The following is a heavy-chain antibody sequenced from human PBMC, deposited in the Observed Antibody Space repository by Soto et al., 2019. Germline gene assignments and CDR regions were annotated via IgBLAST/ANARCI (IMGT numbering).Heavy chain of an antibody. J-gene: IGHJ3*01. D-gene: IGHD6-13*01. CDR2: IIPILGIA. Sequence: QIQLVQSGAEVKKPGSSVKVSCKASGGTFSSYTISWVRQAPGQGLEWMGRIIPILGIANHAQKFQGRVTLTADKPTSTAYMELSSLRSEDTAVYYCASIGSSSRWGQGTMVTVSS. CDR3: ASIGSSSR. CDR1: GGTFSSYT. V-gene: IGHV1-69*02.